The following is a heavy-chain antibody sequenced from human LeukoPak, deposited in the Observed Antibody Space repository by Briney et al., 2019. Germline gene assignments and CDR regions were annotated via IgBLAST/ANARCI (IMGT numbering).Heavy chain of an antibody. Sequence: GSSVKVSCKASGGTFSSYAISWVRQAPGQGLEWMGGIIPIFGTANYAQKFQGRVTITADKSTSTAYMELSSLRSEDTAVYYCATDKLRYFDWLPDYWGQGTLVTVSS. J-gene: IGHJ4*02. D-gene: IGHD3-9*01. CDR2: IIPIFGTA. V-gene: IGHV1-69*06. CDR3: ATDKLRYFDWLPDY. CDR1: GGTFSSYA.